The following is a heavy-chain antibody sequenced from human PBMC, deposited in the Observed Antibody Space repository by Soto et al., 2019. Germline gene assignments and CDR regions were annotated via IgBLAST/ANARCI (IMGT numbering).Heavy chain of an antibody. CDR1: GGSVSSGSYY. V-gene: IGHV4-61*01. CDR3: ARRDPEWELGGGWFDP. Sequence: SETLSLTCSISGGSVSSGSYYWSWIRQPPGKGLEWIGYIYNNGSTNYKSSLKSRVTISVDTSKNQFSLKLSFVTAADTAVYYSARRDPEWELGGGWFDPWGHGTLVTVSS. D-gene: IGHD1-26*01. CDR2: IYNNGST. J-gene: IGHJ5*02.